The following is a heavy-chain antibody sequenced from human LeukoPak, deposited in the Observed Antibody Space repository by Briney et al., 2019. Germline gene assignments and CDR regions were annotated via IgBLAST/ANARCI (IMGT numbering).Heavy chain of an antibody. V-gene: IGHV4-34*01. J-gene: IGHJ6*03. Sequence: SETLSLTCAVYGGSFSGYFWSWIRQPPGKGLEWIGEINHSGSTNYNPSLKSRVTISVDTSKNQFSLKLSSVTAADTAVYYCARGRPYGSGNHFPRSMGYYYMDVWDKGTTVTVSS. CDR1: GGSFSGYF. CDR2: INHSGST. CDR3: ARGRPYGSGNHFPRSMGYYYMDV. D-gene: IGHD3-10*01.